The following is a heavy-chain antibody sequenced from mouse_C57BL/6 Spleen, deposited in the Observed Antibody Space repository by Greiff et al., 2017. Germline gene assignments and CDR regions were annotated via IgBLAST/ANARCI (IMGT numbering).Heavy chain of an antibody. J-gene: IGHJ1*03. D-gene: IGHD4-1*01. CDR2: IHPNSGST. CDR3: ARDWEGYVDV. V-gene: IGHV1-64*01. CDR1: GYTFTSYW. Sequence: VQLQQPGAELVKPGASVKLSCKASGYTFTSYWMHWVKQRPGQGLEWIGMIHPNSGSTNYNEKVKSKATLTVDKSSSTAYMQLSSLTSEDSAVYYCARDWEGYVDVWGTGTTVTVSS.